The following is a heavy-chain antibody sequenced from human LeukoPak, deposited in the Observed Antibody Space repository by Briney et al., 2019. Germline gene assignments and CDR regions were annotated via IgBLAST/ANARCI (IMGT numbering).Heavy chain of an antibody. J-gene: IGHJ4*02. D-gene: IGHD6-19*01. CDR2: IYTSGST. CDR1: GDSITSGTYY. CDR3: ARGTLYSGWSYYFDY. V-gene: IGHV4-61*02. Sequence: SETLSLTCTVSGDSITSGTYYWTWIRQPAGKGLEWIGRIYTSGSTNYNPSLKSRVTISLDTSKNQFSLRLSSVTAADTAMYYCARGTLYSGWSYYFDYWGQGSQVTVSS.